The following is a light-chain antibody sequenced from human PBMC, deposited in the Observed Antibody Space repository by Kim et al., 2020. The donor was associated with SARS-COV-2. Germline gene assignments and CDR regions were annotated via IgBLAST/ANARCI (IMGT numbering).Light chain of an antibody. Sequence: VSPGESATLSCRASQSVGRHLAWYQQKPAQAPRLLIFDASTRATGIPARFSGSGSGTDFTLTISSLQSEDSAVYYCQKYYNWPLTFGGGTKVDIK. CDR2: DAS. V-gene: IGKV3-15*01. J-gene: IGKJ4*01. CDR1: QSVGRH. CDR3: QKYYNWPLT.